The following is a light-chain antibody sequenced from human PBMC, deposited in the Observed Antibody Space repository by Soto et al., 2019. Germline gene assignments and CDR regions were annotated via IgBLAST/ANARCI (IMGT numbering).Light chain of an antibody. V-gene: IGKV3-15*01. CDR3: QQYSNWPPYA. Sequence: EIVVTQSPATLSLSPGETATLSCRASQSINTNLAWYQQKPGQAPRLLIYGASTRAATFPARFSGSGSGTEFTLTISSLHSEDSAVYYCQQYSNWPPYAFGQGTKLEIK. CDR1: QSINTN. J-gene: IGKJ2*01. CDR2: GAS.